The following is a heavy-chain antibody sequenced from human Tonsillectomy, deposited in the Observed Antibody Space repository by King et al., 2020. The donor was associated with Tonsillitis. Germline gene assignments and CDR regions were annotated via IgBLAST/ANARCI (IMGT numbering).Heavy chain of an antibody. CDR1: GGSISSYY. D-gene: IGHD3-22*01. J-gene: IGHJ4*02. V-gene: IGHV4-59*01. Sequence: LQLQESGPGLVKPSETLSLTCTVSGGSISSYYWSWIRQPPGKGLEWVGYIYYSGSTNYNPSLMSRVTISVDTSKNQFSLKLSSVTAADTAVYYCARGRRGDSGGYYKNLYWNYWGQGTLVTVSS. CDR3: ARGRRGDSGGYYKNLYWNY. CDR2: IYYSGST.